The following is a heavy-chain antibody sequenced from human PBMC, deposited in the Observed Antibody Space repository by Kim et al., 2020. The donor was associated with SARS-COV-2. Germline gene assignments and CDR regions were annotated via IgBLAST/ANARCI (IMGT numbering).Heavy chain of an antibody. CDR2: T. CDR3: ARLRLSYAFDI. J-gene: IGHJ3*02. D-gene: IGHD1-26*01. V-gene: IGHV4-34*01. Sequence: TNYNPSLKSRVTISVDTSKNQFSLKLSSVTAADTAVYYCARLRLSYAFDIWGQGTMVTVSS.